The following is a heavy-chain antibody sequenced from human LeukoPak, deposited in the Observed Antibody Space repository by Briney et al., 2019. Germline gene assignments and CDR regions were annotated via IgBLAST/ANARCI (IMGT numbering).Heavy chain of an antibody. CDR3: AKDQGDWYLPPRD. V-gene: IGHV3-23*01. Sequence: GGSLRLSCAASEFDFSSHAMTWVRQAPGKGLEWVSAISISGSKTYYADSVKGRFTISRDNSKNTLYLQMNSLRAEDTAVYYCAKDQGDWYLPPRDWGQGTLVTVSS. CDR2: ISISGSKT. J-gene: IGHJ4*02. D-gene: IGHD6-19*01. CDR1: EFDFSSHA.